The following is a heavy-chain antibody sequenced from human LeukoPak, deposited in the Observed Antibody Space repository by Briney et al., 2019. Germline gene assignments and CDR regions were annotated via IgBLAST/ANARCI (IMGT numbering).Heavy chain of an antibody. J-gene: IGHJ4*02. Sequence: SETLSLTCTVSGGSISSGGYYWSWIPQHPGKGLEWIGYIYYSGSTYYNPSLKSRVTISVDTSKNQFSLKLSSVTAADTAVYYCARSQWELPFDYWGQGTLVTVSS. D-gene: IGHD1-26*01. V-gene: IGHV4-31*03. CDR2: IYYSGST. CDR1: GGSISSGGYY. CDR3: ARSQWELPFDY.